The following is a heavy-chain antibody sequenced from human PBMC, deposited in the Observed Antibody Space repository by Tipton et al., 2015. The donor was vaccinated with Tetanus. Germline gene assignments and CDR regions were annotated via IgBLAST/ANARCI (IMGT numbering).Heavy chain of an antibody. CDR3: ARSIAAASVWPFDY. CDR2: IYTSGST. Sequence: TLSLTCSVSGDSISSFYWSWIRQPAGKGLEWIGRIYTSGSTNYNPSLKSRVTMSVDTSKRQFSLKLNSVTAADTAVYYCARSIAAASVWPFDYWGQGTQVTVSS. J-gene: IGHJ4*02. V-gene: IGHV4-4*07. CDR1: GDSISSFY. D-gene: IGHD2-2*01.